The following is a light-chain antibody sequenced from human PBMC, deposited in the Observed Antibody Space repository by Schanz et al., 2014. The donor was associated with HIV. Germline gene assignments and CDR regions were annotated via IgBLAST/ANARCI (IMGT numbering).Light chain of an antibody. Sequence: QSALTQPASVSGSPGQSITISCTGTNSDIGGYNFVSWYQQHADKAPKLIIYDVTSRPSGISSRFSGSKSGNTASLTISGLQTEDEADYYCCSYSRVGTPHYVFGTGTKLTVL. CDR1: NSDIGGYNF. CDR3: CSYSRVGTPHYV. V-gene: IGLV2-14*03. CDR2: DVT. J-gene: IGLJ1*01.